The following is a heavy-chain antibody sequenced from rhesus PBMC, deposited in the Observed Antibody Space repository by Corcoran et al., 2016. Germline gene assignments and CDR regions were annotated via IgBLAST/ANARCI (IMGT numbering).Heavy chain of an antibody. V-gene: IGHV1-111*02. D-gene: IGHD2-21*01. CDR3: ATMVYCTGSGCGY. CDR1: GYTFTSYN. J-gene: IGHJ4*01. CDR2: FDPEVGEA. Sequence: VQLVQSGAEIKQPGASAKLSCKASGYTFTSYNMQWVRQAPGKGLEWMGHFDPEVGEAIHAHTFQDRVTITADTSTDTAYMELSSLRSEDTAVYYCATMVYCTGSGCGYWGQGVLVTVSS.